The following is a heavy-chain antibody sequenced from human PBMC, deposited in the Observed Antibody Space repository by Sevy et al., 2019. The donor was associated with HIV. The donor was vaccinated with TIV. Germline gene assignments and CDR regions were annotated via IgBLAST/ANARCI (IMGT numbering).Heavy chain of an antibody. Sequence: GGSLRLSCTASGVTVSTNYMSWVRLAPGKGLEWVSVIYSGGSTYYADSVKGRFTMSRDNSNNSLYLEMHSLKAEDTAVYYCAREEIAVAGTSAFDIWGQGTMVTVSS. J-gene: IGHJ3*02. CDR2: IYSGGST. CDR3: AREEIAVAGTSAFDI. V-gene: IGHV3-53*01. D-gene: IGHD6-19*01. CDR1: GVTVSTNY.